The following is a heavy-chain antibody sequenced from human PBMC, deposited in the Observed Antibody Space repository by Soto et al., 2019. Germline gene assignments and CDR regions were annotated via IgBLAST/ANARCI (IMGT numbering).Heavy chain of an antibody. CDR1: GASLLSSY. J-gene: IGHJ4*02. CDR2: IFSSGRT. V-gene: IGHV4-4*07. CDR3: AKGWDVKYFDP. Sequence: VQLQESGPGLVKPSETLSLSCDVSGASLLSSYWSWVRQPAGKGLEWIGHIFSSGRTSYNPSLKSRVTMSIDTPNNKFSLNLKSVTAADTNVYYCAKGWDVKYFDPWGQGARVTVSS. D-gene: IGHD1-26*01.